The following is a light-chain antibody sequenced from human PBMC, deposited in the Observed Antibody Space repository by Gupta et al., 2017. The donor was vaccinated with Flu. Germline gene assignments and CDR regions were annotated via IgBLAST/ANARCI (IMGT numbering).Light chain of an antibody. CDR2: KAS. CDR3: QQDDTYTAT. V-gene: IGKV1-5*03. CDR1: QSIRDW. Sequence: PSTLSASVGDRVTITCRASQSIRDWLAWYQQKPGKAPNLLIYKASTLQSGVPSRFSGSGSGTEFTLTISSLQPDDFATYFCQQDDTYTATFGQGTKLE. J-gene: IGKJ2*01.